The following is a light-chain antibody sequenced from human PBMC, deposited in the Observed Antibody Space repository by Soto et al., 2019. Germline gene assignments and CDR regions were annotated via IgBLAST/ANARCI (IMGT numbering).Light chain of an antibody. Sequence: SYELTQPPSVSVSPGQTARITCSGDALPKQFAYWYQQKPGQAPVLLIYKDSERPSGIPERFSGSTSGTTVTLTISGVQAEDEADYYCQSANRTSTFFFGTGTKVTVL. CDR2: KDS. CDR3: QSANRTSTFF. CDR1: ALPKQF. V-gene: IGLV3-25*03. J-gene: IGLJ1*01.